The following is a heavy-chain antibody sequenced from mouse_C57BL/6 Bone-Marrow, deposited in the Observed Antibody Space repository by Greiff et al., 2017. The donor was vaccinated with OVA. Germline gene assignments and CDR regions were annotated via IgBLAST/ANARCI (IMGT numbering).Heavy chain of an antibody. CDR2: IWSDGST. CDR1: GFSLTSYG. Sequence: VMLVESGPGLVAPSQSLSITCTVSGFSLTSYGVHWVRQPPGKGLEWLVVIWSDGSTTYNSALKSRLSISKDNSKSQVFLKMNSLQTDDTAMYYCARHLDYYYGSSLDYYAMDYWGQGTSVTVSS. V-gene: IGHV2-6-1*01. D-gene: IGHD1-1*01. J-gene: IGHJ4*01. CDR3: ARHLDYYYGSSLDYYAMDY.